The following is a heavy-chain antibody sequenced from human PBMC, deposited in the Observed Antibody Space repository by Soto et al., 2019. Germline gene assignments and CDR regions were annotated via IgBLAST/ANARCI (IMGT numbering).Heavy chain of an antibody. J-gene: IGHJ4*02. CDR1: GYTFTGHY. Sequence: ASVKVSCKASGYTFTGHYMYWVRQAPGQGLEWMGWINPDNGGTSYAQKFQGRVTMTTDTSINTAYMELSRLRSDDTAVYYCAREVGKVGYSSSSCGYWGQGSLVTVSS. V-gene: IGHV1-2*02. D-gene: IGHD6-6*01. CDR3: AREVGKVGYSSSSCGY. CDR2: INPDNGGT.